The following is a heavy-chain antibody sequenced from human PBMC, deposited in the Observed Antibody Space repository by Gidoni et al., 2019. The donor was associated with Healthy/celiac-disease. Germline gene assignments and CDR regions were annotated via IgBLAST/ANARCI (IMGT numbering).Heavy chain of an antibody. Sequence: EVQLVESGGGLVQPGRSLRLSCTASGFTFGDYAMSWFRQAPGKGLEWVGFNRSKAYGGTTEYAASVKGRFTISRDDSKSIAYLQMNSLKTEDTAVYYCTRRITMVRGVITYYFDYWGQGTLVTVSS. V-gene: IGHV3-49*03. D-gene: IGHD3-10*01. J-gene: IGHJ4*02. CDR1: GFTFGDYA. CDR2: NRSKAYGGTT. CDR3: TRRITMVRGVITYYFDY.